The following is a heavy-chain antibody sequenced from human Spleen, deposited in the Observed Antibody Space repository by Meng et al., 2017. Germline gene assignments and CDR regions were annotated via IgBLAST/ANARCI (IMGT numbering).Heavy chain of an antibody. J-gene: IGHJ4*02. CDR1: CTTFTAYW. Sequence: GHMDLSGFRVKNPGASVKVSCNPSCTTFTAYWLHWVRQAPGQGLDWMGRIDPRSGGTQYEQKFQGRVTMTRDTSISTTYMELSRLRSDDTAVYYCVRDEDISAAGKLFGDYWGQGTLVTVSS. V-gene: IGHV1-2*06. CDR2: IDPRSGGT. CDR3: VRDEDISAAGKLFGDY. D-gene: IGHD6-13*01.